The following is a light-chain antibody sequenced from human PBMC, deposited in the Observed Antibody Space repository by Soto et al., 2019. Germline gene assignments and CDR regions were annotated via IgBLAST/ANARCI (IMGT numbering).Light chain of an antibody. J-gene: IGLJ1*01. CDR1: SSDVGDYNY. CDR2: DVS. Sequence: QSVLTQPASVSGSPGQSITISCTGTSSDVGDYNYVSWYQQHPGKAPRLMIYDVSNRPSGVSNRFSGSKSANTASLTISGLQAEDEADYYCISYTGSSPLYVFGTGTKLTVL. CDR3: ISYTGSSPLYV. V-gene: IGLV2-14*01.